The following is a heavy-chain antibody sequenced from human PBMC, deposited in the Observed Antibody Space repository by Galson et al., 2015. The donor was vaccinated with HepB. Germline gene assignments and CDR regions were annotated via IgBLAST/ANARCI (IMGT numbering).Heavy chain of an antibody. V-gene: IGHV3-30*18. CDR2: ISYDGSNK. D-gene: IGHD6-19*01. CDR3: AKDQDGSGWYGSHFDY. J-gene: IGHJ4*02. CDR1: GFTFSSYG. Sequence: SLRLSCAASGFTFSSYGMHWVRQAPGKGLEWVAVISYDGSNKYYADSVKGRFTISRDNSKNTLYLQMNSLRAEDTAVYYCAKDQDGSGWYGSHFDYWGQGTLGTVSS.